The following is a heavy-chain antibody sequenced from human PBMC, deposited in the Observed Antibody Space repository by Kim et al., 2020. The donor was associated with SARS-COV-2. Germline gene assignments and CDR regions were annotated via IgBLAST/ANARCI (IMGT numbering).Heavy chain of an antibody. CDR3: ARRSDYGDYNDY. CDR2: IDPSDSYT. D-gene: IGHD4-17*01. V-gene: IGHV5-10-1*01. J-gene: IGHJ4*02. CDR1: GYSFTNYW. Sequence: GESLKISCNGSGYSFTNYWITWVRQMPGKGPEWMGRIDPSDSYTNYSPSFQGHVTISTDKSISTAYLQWNSLKAWDTAMYYCARRSDYGDYNDYWGQGTLVTVSS.